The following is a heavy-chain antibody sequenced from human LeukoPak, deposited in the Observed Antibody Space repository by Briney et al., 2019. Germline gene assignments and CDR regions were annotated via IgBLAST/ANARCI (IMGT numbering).Heavy chain of an antibody. V-gene: IGHV1-69*13. CDR3: ARGRMTTVTTYGMDV. CDR1: GGTFSSYA. CDR2: IIPIFGTA. Sequence: SVKVSCKASGGTFSSYAISWVRQAPGQGLERMGGIIPIFGTANYAQKFQGRVTITADESTSTAYMELSSLRSEDTAVYYCARGRMTTVTTYGMDVWGQGTTVTVSS. J-gene: IGHJ6*02. D-gene: IGHD4-17*01.